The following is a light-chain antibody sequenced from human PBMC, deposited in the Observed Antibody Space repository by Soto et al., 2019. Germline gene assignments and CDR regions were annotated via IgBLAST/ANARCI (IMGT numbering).Light chain of an antibody. J-gene: IGLJ3*02. Sequence: QSALTQPASVSGSPGQSITISCTGTSSDIGRYNYVSWYQQLPGKAPKLIIYEVNKRPSGVSDRFSGSKSGNAASLTISGLQTDDEADYHCGSYTSATNWVFGGGTKLTVL. CDR1: SSDIGRYNY. CDR3: GSYTSATNWV. CDR2: EVN. V-gene: IGLV2-14*03.